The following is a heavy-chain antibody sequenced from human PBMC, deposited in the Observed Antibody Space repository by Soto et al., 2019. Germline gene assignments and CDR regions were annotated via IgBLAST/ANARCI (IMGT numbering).Heavy chain of an antibody. Sequence: GSLRLSCAASGFTFSNYAMNWVRQAPGKGLEWVSGIVGSGASTNYADSVKGRFTISRDNSKNTLYLHMNGLRAEDTATYYCAKLPSSGFYYFDYWGQGTPVTVSS. CDR2: IVGSGAST. CDR3: AKLPSSGFYYFDY. CDR1: GFTFSNYA. J-gene: IGHJ4*02. V-gene: IGHV3-23*01. D-gene: IGHD3-22*01.